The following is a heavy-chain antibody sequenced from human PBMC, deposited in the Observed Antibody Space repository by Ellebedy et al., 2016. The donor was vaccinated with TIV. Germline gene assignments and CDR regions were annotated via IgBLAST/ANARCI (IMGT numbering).Heavy chain of an antibody. V-gene: IGHV1-69*13. Sequence: AASVKVSCKASGGTFSSYAISWVRQAPGQGLECMGGIIPIFGTANYAQKFQGRVTITADESTSTAYMELSSLRSEDTAVYYCARTKVHVVAAGSYYYYGMDVWGQGTTVTVSS. CDR3: ARTKVHVVAAGSYYYYGMDV. J-gene: IGHJ6*02. D-gene: IGHD2-2*01. CDR1: GGTFSSYA. CDR2: IIPIFGTA.